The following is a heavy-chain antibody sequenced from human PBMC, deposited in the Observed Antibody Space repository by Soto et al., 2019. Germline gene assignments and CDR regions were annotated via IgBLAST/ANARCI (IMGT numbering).Heavy chain of an antibody. CDR2: IYSGGST. CDR3: AGRVGATNYGMDV. Sequence: PGGSLRLSCAASEFTVSSNYMNWVRQAPGKGLECVSTIYSGGSTYYADSVKGRYTISRDNSKNTLYLQMNNLRAEDTAVYYCAGRVGATNYGMDVWGQGTTVTVSS. D-gene: IGHD1-26*01. CDR1: EFTVSSNY. J-gene: IGHJ6*02. V-gene: IGHV3-53*01.